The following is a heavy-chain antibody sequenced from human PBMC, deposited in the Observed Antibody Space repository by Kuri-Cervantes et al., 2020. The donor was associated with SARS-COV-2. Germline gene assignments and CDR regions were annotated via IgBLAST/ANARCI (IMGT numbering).Heavy chain of an antibody. CDR2: IYYSGST. CDR3: ARRRGGYCSSTSCPGYFDY. V-gene: IGHV4-39*01. CDR1: GGSISSSSYY. Sequence: SETLSLTCTVSGGSISSSSYYWGWIRQPPGKGLEWIGSIYYSGSTYYNPSLKSRVTISVDTSKNQFSLKLSSVTAADTAVYYCARRRGGYCSSTSCPGYFDYWGHGNLV. D-gene: IGHD2-2*01. J-gene: IGHJ4*01.